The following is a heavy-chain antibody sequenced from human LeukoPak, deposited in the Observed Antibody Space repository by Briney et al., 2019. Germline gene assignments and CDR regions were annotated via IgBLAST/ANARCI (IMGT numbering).Heavy chain of an antibody. CDR2: IDWDDDK. J-gene: IGHJ4*02. Sequence: SGPTLMNPTQTLTLTCTFSGFSLSTSGMCVSWIRQPPGKALEWLARIDWDDDKYYSTSLKTRLTISKDTSKNQVVLTMTNMDPVDTATYSCARTVYISSWYDTDYWGQGTLVTVSS. CDR1: GFSLSTSGMC. CDR3: ARTVYISSWYDTDY. D-gene: IGHD6-13*01. V-gene: IGHV2-70*11.